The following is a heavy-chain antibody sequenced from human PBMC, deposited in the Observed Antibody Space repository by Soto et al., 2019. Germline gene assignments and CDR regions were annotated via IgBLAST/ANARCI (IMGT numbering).Heavy chain of an antibody. CDR3: AHRRNYDGSWNEGVFDY. D-gene: IGHD3-16*01. CDR1: GFSLTSRPVG. J-gene: IGHJ4*02. V-gene: IGHV2-5*02. CDR2: IYWDDDK. Sequence: QITLKESGPTLVKPTQTLTLTCTFSGFSLTSRPVGVGWVRQPPGKALEWLAFIYWDDDKRYSPSLRSTLTVTTDASKHQVVLTLTNMDPVDTATYYCAHRRNYDGSWNEGVFDYWGQGILVTVSS.